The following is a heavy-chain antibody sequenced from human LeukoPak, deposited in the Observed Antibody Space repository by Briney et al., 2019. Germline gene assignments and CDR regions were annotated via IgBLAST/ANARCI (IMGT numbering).Heavy chain of an antibody. D-gene: IGHD4-17*01. CDR3: ARTGATVTMEFDY. Sequence: SETLSLTCAVSGYSISRGSYWGWIRQPPGKGLEWIGSIYRSGSTYYNPSLKTRVTISVDTSKNQFSLKLSSVTAADTAVYYCARTGATVTMEFDYWGQGTLVTVSS. V-gene: IGHV4-38-2*01. CDR1: GYSISRGSY. CDR2: IYRSGST. J-gene: IGHJ4*02.